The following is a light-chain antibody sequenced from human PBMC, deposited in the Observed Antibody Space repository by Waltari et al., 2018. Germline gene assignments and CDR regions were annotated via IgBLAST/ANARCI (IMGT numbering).Light chain of an antibody. Sequence: EIVMTQSPATLSLSPGERATLSCRAGQSVSINLAWYQQKPGQAPRLLIYGASTRAAGIPARFSGSVSGTEFTLTISSLQSEDFAVYYCQQYINWPLTFGGGTKVEIK. V-gene: IGKV3D-15*01. CDR1: QSVSIN. CDR3: QQYINWPLT. CDR2: GAS. J-gene: IGKJ4*01.